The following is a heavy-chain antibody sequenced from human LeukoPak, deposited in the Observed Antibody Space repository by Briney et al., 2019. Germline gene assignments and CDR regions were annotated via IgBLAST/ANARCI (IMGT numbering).Heavy chain of an antibody. CDR3: ARDRGILDV. D-gene: IGHD3-10*01. CDR1: GGSISSGSYY. Sequence: SQTLSLTCTVSGGSISSGSYYWSWIRQPAGKGLEWIGRIYTSGSTNYNPSLKSRATISVDTSKNQFSLKLSSVTAADTAVYYCARDRGILDVWGKGTTVTVSS. V-gene: IGHV4-61*02. J-gene: IGHJ6*04. CDR2: IYTSGST.